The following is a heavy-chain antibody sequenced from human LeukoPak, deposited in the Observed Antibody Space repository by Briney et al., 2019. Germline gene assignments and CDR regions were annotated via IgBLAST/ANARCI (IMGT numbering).Heavy chain of an antibody. CDR3: ARDEGPVGADFDY. Sequence: GGSLRLSCAASGFTFSSYAMSWVRQAPGKGLEWVSAISGSGGSTYCADSVKGRFTISRDNSKNTLYLQMNSLRAEDTAVYYCARDEGPVGADFDYWGQGTLVTVSS. CDR1: GFTFSSYA. V-gene: IGHV3-23*01. D-gene: IGHD1-26*01. J-gene: IGHJ4*02. CDR2: ISGSGGST.